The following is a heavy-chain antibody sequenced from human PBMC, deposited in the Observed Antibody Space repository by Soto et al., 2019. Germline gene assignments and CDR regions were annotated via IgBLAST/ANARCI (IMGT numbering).Heavy chain of an antibody. J-gene: IGHJ4*02. CDR2: ISSSSSYI. V-gene: IGHV3-21*01. CDR1: GFTFSSYG. D-gene: IGHD6-19*01. Sequence: EVQLVESGGGLVKPGGSLRLSCAASGFTFSSYGMNWFRQAPGKGLEWLSFISSSSSYIKNADSVKGRFTISRDNAKDSLYLQMNSLRAEDTAVYYCAREGSGWDFEYWGQGTLVTVSS. CDR3: AREGSGWDFEY.